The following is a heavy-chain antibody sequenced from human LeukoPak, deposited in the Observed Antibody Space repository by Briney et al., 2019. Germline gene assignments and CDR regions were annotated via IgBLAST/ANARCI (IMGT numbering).Heavy chain of an antibody. CDR3: ATGRGIDAGLGTIDY. J-gene: IGHJ4*02. D-gene: IGHD1-26*01. CDR1: GFTFSSYV. CDR2: ISYDGSNE. Sequence: GGSLRLSCAASGFTFSSYVMHWVRQAPGKGLEWVAIISYDGSNEYYADSVRGRFTISRDNSKNTLYLQMNSLIAEHTAVYYCATGRGIDAGLGTIDYWGQGSLVTVYS. V-gene: IGHV3-30*04.